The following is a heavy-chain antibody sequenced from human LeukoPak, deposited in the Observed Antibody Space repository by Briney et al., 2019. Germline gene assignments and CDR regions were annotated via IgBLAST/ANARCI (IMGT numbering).Heavy chain of an antibody. D-gene: IGHD6-6*01. CDR3: AGGLDWQLATGWYYFDY. CDR2: INWNGGST. V-gene: IGHV3-20*04. CDR1: GFTFDDYG. J-gene: IGHJ4*02. Sequence: PGGSLRLSCAASGFTFDDYGMSWVRQAPGKGLEWVSGINWNGGSTGYADSVKGRFTISRDNAKNSLYLQMNSLRAEDTALYYCAGGLDWQLATGWYYFDYWGQGTLVTVSS.